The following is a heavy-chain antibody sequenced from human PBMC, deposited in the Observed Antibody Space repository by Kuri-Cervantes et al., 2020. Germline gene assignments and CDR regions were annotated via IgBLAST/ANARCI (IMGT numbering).Heavy chain of an antibody. CDR3: ARDDYSNQFDY. V-gene: IGHV3-30*07. Sequence: GGSLRLSCAASGFTFSSYAMHWVRQAPGKGLEWVAVISYDGSNKYCADSVKGRFTISRDNSKNTLYLQMNSLRAEDTAVYYCARDDYSNQFDYWGPGPLVTVSS. D-gene: IGHD4-11*01. J-gene: IGHJ4*02. CDR2: ISYDGSNK. CDR1: GFTFSSYA.